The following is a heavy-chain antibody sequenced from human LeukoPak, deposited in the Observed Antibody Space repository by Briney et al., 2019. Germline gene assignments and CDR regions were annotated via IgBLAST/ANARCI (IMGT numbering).Heavy chain of an antibody. D-gene: IGHD6-13*01. CDR1: GGTFSSYT. V-gene: IGHV1-2*02. CDR2: INPNSGGT. Sequence: ASVKVSCKASGGTFSSYTISWVRQAPGQGLEWMGWINPNSGGTNYAQKFQGRVTMTRDTSISTAYMELSRLRSDDTAVYYCATEAAAGYGWGQGTLVTVSS. J-gene: IGHJ4*02. CDR3: ATEAAAGYG.